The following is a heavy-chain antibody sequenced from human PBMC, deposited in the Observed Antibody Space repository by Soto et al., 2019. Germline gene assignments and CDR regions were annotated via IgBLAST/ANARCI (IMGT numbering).Heavy chain of an antibody. Sequence: QVQLVESGGGVVQPGRSLRLSCAASGFTFSSYGMHWVRQAPGKGLEWVAVIWYDGSKGFYADSVKGRFTISRDNSKNIMFLQMNSLRAEDTAVYYCASLVRGYWGQGTLVTVSS. J-gene: IGHJ4*02. CDR1: GFTFSSYG. V-gene: IGHV3-33*01. CDR3: ASLVRGY. CDR2: IWYDGSKG. D-gene: IGHD6-13*01.